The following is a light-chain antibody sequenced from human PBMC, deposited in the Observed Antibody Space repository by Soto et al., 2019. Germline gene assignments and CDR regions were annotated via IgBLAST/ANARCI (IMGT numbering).Light chain of an antibody. CDR3: QQTYSTPRT. CDR2: SAS. CDR1: RSINTY. Sequence: DIQMTQSPSSLSASVRDRVTITCRASRSINTYVNWYQQRPGKAPELLIYSASNLHTGVPSRFSGSGSGTDFTFTINNLLPEGFAIYYCQQTYSTPRTFGQGTKVDIK. V-gene: IGKV1-39*01. J-gene: IGKJ1*01.